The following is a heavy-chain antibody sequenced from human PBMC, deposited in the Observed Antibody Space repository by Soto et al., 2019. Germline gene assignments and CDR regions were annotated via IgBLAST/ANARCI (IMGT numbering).Heavy chain of an antibody. J-gene: IGHJ5*02. CDR3: ARVAPGAGAWFGP. V-gene: IGHV1-18*01. CDR1: GYTFSNYG. D-gene: IGHD2-2*01. CDR2: ISLYSDGT. Sequence: ASVKVSCKTSGYTFSNYGITWVRQAPGQPLEWLGWISLYSDGTNYAQKFQGRVSMTTDTSTTTASMELRSLRSDDTAVYSCARVAPGAGAWFGPWGQGTLVTVPQ.